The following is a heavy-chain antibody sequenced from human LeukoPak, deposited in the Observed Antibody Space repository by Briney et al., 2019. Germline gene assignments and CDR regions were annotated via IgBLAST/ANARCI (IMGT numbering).Heavy chain of an antibody. V-gene: IGHV1-2*02. CDR1: GYTFTSYY. Sequence: GASVKVSCKASGYTFTSYYMHWVRQAPGRGFEWMGWINPNSGGTNYAQKFQGRVTMTRDTSISTAYMELSRLRSDDTAVYYCAREGGYRYQDYFDYWGQGTLVTVSS. CDR3: AREGGYRYQDYFDY. CDR2: INPNSGGT. D-gene: IGHD6-13*01. J-gene: IGHJ4*02.